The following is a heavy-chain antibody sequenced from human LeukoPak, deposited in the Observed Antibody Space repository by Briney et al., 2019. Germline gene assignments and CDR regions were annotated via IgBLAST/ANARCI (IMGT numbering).Heavy chain of an antibody. CDR2: IKGDGIST. D-gene: IGHD3-3*01. Sequence: GGSLRLSCAASGFDFSSNWMHWVRHAPGQGLVRVSRIKGDGISTNYADSVKGRFTISRDIAKNTLYLQMNSLRAEDTGVYYCAKDHYWSIDYWGRGTLVTVSS. V-gene: IGHV3-74*01. J-gene: IGHJ4*02. CDR3: AKDHYWSIDY. CDR1: GFDFSSNW.